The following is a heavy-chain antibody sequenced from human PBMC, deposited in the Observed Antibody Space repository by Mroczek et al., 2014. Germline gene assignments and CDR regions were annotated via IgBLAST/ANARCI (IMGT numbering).Heavy chain of an antibody. D-gene: IGHD3-3*01. CDR1: GGSFSGYY. CDR2: INHSGST. Sequence: QVQLVQSGAGLLKPSETLSLTCAVYGGSFSGYYWSWIRQPPGKGLEWIGEINHSGSTNYNPSLKSRVTISVDTSKNQFSLKLSSVTAADTAVYYCARGSGVLRFLEWSPWGQGTLVTVSS. CDR3: ARGSGVLRFLEWSP. V-gene: IGHV4-34*01. J-gene: IGHJ5*02.